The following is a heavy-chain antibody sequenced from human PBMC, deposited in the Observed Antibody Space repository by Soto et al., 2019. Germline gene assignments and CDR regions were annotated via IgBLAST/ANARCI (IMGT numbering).Heavy chain of an antibody. V-gene: IGHV4-31*03. J-gene: IGHJ6*02. CDR2: IYYSGST. CDR3: AREGAPITMVRGVIL. CDR1: GGSISSGGYY. Sequence: SETLSLTCTVSGGSISSGGYYWSWIRQHPGKGLEWIGYIYYSGSTYYNPSLKSRVTISVDTSKNQFSLKLSSVTAADTAVYYCAREGAPITMVRGVILWGQGTTVTVSS. D-gene: IGHD3-10*01.